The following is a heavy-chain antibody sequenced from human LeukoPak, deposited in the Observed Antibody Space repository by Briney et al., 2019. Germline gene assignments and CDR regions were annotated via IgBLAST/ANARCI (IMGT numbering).Heavy chain of an antibody. J-gene: IGHJ6*03. V-gene: IGHV4-34*01. D-gene: IGHD3-10*01. CDR3: ASGRRRGNYYMDV. Sequence: SETLSLTCAVYGGSFRGYYWSWIRQPPGKGLEWIGEINHSGSTNYNPSLKSRVTISVDTSKNQFSLKLSSVTAADTAVYYCASGRRRGNYYMDVWGKGTTVTVSS. CDR2: INHSGST. CDR1: GGSFRGYY.